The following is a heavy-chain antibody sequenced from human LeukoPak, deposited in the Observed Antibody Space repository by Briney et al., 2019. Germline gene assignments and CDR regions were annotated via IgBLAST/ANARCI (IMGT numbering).Heavy chain of an antibody. V-gene: IGHV3-23*01. D-gene: IGHD3-3*01. J-gene: IGHJ4*02. CDR1: GGTLSSYA. Sequence: GRTLRLSCAASGGTLSSYAMSWVRQAPGAGLEWVSASSGSGGSTYYADSVKGRLTISRDNSKNTLYLQMNSLRAEDTAVYYCTKEANTIFGVFIIAIGYFDYGGQGTLVTVSS. CDR2: SSGSGGST. CDR3: TKEANTIFGVFIIAIGYFDY.